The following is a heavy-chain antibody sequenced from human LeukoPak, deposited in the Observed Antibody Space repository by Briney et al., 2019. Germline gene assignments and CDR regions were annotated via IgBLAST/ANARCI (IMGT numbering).Heavy chain of an antibody. V-gene: IGHV1-69*13. Sequence: ASVKVSCKASGGTFSSYAISWVRQAPGQGLEWMGGIISIFGTANYAQKFQGRVTITADESTSTAYMELSSLRSEDTAVYYCASEKYSGYDSLCFDYWGQGTLVTVSS. J-gene: IGHJ4*02. D-gene: IGHD5-12*01. CDR1: GGTFSSYA. CDR2: IISIFGTA. CDR3: ASEKYSGYDSLCFDY.